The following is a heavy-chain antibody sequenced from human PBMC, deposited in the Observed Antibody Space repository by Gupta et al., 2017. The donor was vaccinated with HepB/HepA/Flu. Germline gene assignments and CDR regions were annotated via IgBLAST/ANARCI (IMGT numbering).Heavy chain of an antibody. D-gene: IGHD6-13*01. CDR3: ARGAYSSSWYGYYYYGMDV. Sequence: EVQLVESGGGLVQPGGSLRLSCAASGFTFSSSWMSWVRQALGKGLEWVANIKQDGSEKYYVDSVKGRFTISRDNAKNSLYLQMNSLRAEDTAVYYCARGAYSSSWYGYYYYGMDVWGQGTTVTVSS. V-gene: IGHV3-7*01. CDR2: IKQDGSEK. CDR1: GFTFSSSW. J-gene: IGHJ6*02.